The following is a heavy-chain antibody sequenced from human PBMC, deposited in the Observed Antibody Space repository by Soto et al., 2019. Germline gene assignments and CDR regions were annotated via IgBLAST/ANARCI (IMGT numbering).Heavy chain of an antibody. V-gene: IGHV3-15*01. D-gene: IGHD4-17*01. J-gene: IGHJ4*02. Sequence: PGGSLRLSCAASGFTFSNAWMSWVRQAPGKGLEWVGRIKSKTDGGTTDYAAPVKGRFTISRDDSKNTLYLQMNSLKTEDTAVYYCTTAPDDYGDYLNDYWGQGTLVTVSS. CDR3: TTAPDDYGDYLNDY. CDR1: GFTFSNAW. CDR2: IKSKTDGGTT.